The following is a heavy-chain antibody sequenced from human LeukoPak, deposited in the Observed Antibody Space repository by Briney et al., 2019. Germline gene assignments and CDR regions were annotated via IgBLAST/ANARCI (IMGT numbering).Heavy chain of an antibody. V-gene: IGHV3-23*01. J-gene: IGHJ4*02. D-gene: IGHD3-10*01. CDR3: AKAYYYGSGSYYVAFDC. CDR1: GFSFSNYA. CDR2: LSGRGDNT. Sequence: GGSLRLSCAASGFSFSNYAMTWVLQAPGEGLEWVSSLSGRGDNTFYADSVKGRFTISRDNSESTLHLQMNSLRAEDTAVYYCAKAYYYGSGSYYVAFDCWGQGTLVTVSS.